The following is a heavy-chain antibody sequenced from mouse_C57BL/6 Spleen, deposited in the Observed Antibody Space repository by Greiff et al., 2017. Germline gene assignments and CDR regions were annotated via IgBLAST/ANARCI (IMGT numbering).Heavy chain of an antibody. CDR1: GYTFTDYE. J-gene: IGHJ4*01. D-gene: IGHD1-1*01. CDR3: TREDLLLRSYAMDY. CDR2: IDPETGGT. Sequence: VKLMESGAELVRPGASVTLSCKASGYTFTDYEMHWVKQTPVHGLEWIGAIDPETGGTAYNQKFKGKAILTADKSSSTAYMELRSLTSEDSAVYYCTREDLLLRSYAMDYWGQGTSVTVSS. V-gene: IGHV1-15*01.